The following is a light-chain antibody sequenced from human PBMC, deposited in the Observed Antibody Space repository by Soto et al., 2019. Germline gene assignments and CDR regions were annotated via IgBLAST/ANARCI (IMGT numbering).Light chain of an antibody. CDR3: SSYAGSNNLV. CDR2: EVS. J-gene: IGLJ2*01. CDR1: SSDVGGYNY. Sequence: QSALTQPPSASGSPGQSVTISCTGTSSDVGGYNYVSWYQQHPGKAPKLMIYEVSKRPSGVPDRFSGSKSGNTASLNVSGLQAEDEADYYCSSYAGSNNLVFGGGTKLTVL. V-gene: IGLV2-8*01.